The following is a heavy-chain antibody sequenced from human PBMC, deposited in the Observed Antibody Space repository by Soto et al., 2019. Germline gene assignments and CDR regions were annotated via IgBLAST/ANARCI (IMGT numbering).Heavy chain of an antibody. Sequence: SETLSLTCTVSGGSFRSSDYYWGWIRQPPNKGLEWIGSMHYSGSTFYNPSLKSRVTISVDTSRNQFSLKVTSVTAADTAVYYCARPGYSSNWYWFDSWGQGTLVTVSS. CDR3: ARPGYSSNWYWFDS. D-gene: IGHD6-13*01. J-gene: IGHJ5*01. CDR2: MHYSGST. V-gene: IGHV4-39*01. CDR1: GGSFRSSDYY.